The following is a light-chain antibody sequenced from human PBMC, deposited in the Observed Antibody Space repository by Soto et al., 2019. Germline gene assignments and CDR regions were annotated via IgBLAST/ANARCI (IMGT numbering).Light chain of an antibody. CDR3: QQYNSYTWT. CDR1: QSISSW. V-gene: IGKV1-5*01. Sequence: DIQMTQNPSTLSASVGDRVTITCRASQSISSWLAWYQQKPGKAPKLLIYDASSLESGVPSRFSGSGSGTEFTLTISSLQPDDFATYYCQQYNSYTWTFGQRSMADVK. J-gene: IGKJ1*01. CDR2: DAS.